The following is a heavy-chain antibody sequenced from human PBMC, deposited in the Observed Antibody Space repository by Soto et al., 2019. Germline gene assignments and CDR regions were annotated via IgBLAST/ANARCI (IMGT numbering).Heavy chain of an antibody. CDR1: GGTFSSYA. D-gene: IGHD1-26*01. CDR3: ARDLRVGENENWFDP. J-gene: IGHJ5*02. CDR2: IIPIFGTA. Sequence: QVHLVQSGAEVKKPGSSVTVSCKASGGTFSSYAISWVRQAPGQGLEWMGGIIPIFGTANYAQKFQGRVTITADESTSTAYMELSSLRSEDTAGYYCARDLRVGENENWFDPWGQGTLVTVSS. V-gene: IGHV1-69*01.